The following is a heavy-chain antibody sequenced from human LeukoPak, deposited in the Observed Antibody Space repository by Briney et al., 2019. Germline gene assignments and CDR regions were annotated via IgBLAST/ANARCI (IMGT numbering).Heavy chain of an antibody. CDR3: ARDYSGSRRPDLGGAFDI. J-gene: IGHJ3*02. V-gene: IGHV1-46*01. CDR1: GYTFTSYY. CDR2: IIHTGDST. D-gene: IGHD1-26*01. Sequence: ASVKVSCKASGYTFTSYYINWVRQAPGQGREGMVIIIHTGDSTSYGQKFQGRVTMTRDMSTSTVYMELSSLRSEDTAVYYCARDYSGSRRPDLGGAFDIWGQGTMVTVSS.